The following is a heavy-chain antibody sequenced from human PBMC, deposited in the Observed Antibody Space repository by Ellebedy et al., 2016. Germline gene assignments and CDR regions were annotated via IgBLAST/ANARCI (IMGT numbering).Heavy chain of an antibody. CDR3: AREGDYSGSGSYYNNWFDP. CDR1: GGSVATYY. CDR2: VFYGGST. J-gene: IGHJ5*02. Sequence: SETLSLXXTVSGGSVATYYWTWIRQSPGKGLEWIGYVFYGGSTKYNRSLRSRVTISLDTAKNQFSLRLTSVAAADTAVYFCAREGDYSGSGSYYNNWFDPWGQGTLVTVSS. D-gene: IGHD3-10*01. V-gene: IGHV4-59*02.